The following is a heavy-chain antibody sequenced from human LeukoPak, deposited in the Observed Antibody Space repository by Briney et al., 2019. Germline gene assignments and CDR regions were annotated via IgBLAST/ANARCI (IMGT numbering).Heavy chain of an antibody. CDR1: GYSFTSYW. Sequence: LGESLKISCKGSGYSFTSYWIGWVRQMPGKGLEGVGIIYPGDSDTRYSPSFQGQVTISADKSISTAYLQWSSLKASDTAMYYCARRNMPGYSSGWYYFDYWGQGTLVTVSS. CDR3: ARRNMPGYSSGWYYFDY. CDR2: IYPGDSDT. J-gene: IGHJ4*02. V-gene: IGHV5-51*01. D-gene: IGHD6-19*01.